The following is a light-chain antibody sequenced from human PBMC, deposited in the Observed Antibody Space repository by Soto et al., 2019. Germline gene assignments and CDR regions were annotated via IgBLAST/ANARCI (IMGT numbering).Light chain of an antibody. V-gene: IGLV2-14*01. CDR3: SSYTSSSTLRV. Sequence: QSALTQPASVSGSPGQSITISCTGTSSDVGGYNYVSWYQQHPGKAPKLMIYDVSNRPSGVSNRFSGSKSGNTASLTISGLQAEDEADCYCSSYTSSSTLRVFGGGTKLTVL. J-gene: IGLJ2*01. CDR2: DVS. CDR1: SSDVGGYNY.